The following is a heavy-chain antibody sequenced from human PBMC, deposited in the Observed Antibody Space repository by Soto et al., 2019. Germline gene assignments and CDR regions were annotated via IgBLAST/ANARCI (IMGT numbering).Heavy chain of an antibody. CDR2: INAGNGNT. J-gene: IGHJ6*02. CDR1: GYTFTSYA. Sequence: GASVKVSCKASGYTFTSYAMHWVRQAPGQRLEWMGWINAGNGNTKYSQMFQGRVTITRDTSASTAYMELSSLRSEDTAVYYCAAPGYCSSTSCREVDYYYGMDVWGQGTTVTVSS. D-gene: IGHD2-2*01. V-gene: IGHV1-3*01. CDR3: AAPGYCSSTSCREVDYYYGMDV.